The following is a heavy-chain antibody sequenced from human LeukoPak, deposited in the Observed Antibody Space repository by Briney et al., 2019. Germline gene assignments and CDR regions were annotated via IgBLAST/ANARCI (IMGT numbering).Heavy chain of an antibody. V-gene: IGHV3-48*03. Sequence: GGSLRLSCAASGFTFSRYEMNRVREAPGEGLEWVSCISSSCSTIYYAESVKCRFTIDRDNAKNSLYLQRNSLRAEDAAVYYCARELVEMATIDYWGQGTLVTVSS. CDR2: ISSSCSTI. J-gene: IGHJ4*02. CDR1: GFTFSRYE. D-gene: IGHD5-24*01. CDR3: ARELVEMATIDY.